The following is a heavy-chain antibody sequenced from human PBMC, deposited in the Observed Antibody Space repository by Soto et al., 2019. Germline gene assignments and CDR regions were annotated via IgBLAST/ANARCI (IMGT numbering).Heavy chain of an antibody. CDR3: VRGNPPSCGGDCPPLYFDY. D-gene: IGHD2-21*02. Sequence: PWGSLRLSCGASGFPFSNYALNWVRRAPDKGLEWVTIISYHGTDTEYADSAKGRFTISRDNSKNMMFLQMNSLKVEDTAVYYCVRGNPPSCGGDCPPLYFDYRGQASLGTVSS. CDR2: ISYHGTDT. CDR1: GFPFSNYA. J-gene: IGHJ4*02. V-gene: IGHV3-30-3*01.